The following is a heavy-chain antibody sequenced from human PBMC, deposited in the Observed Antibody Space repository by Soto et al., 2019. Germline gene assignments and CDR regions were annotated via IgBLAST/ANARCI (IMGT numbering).Heavy chain of an antibody. CDR3: ARDGKAVAEKFDS. D-gene: IGHD6-19*01. CDR2: MRHSGST. V-gene: IGHV4-31*03. Sequence: PSETLSLTCTVSGESISSADFYWSWIRQHPGKGLEWIGYMRHSGSTFYNPSLRSRLHISVGTSANQFSLRLTSVTAADTAVYYCARDGKAVAEKFDSWGQGTLVTVSS. CDR1: GESISSADFY. J-gene: IGHJ4*02.